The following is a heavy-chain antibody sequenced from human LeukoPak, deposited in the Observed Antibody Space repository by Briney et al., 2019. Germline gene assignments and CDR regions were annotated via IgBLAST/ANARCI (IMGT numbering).Heavy chain of an antibody. CDR3: ARSPSMVRGVIYWFDP. D-gene: IGHD3-10*01. V-gene: IGHV4-59*01. Sequence: SETLSLTCTVSGGSISSYYWSWIRQPPGKGLDWIGYIYYSGSTNYNPSLKSRVTISVDTSKNQFSLKLSSVTAADAAVYYCARSPSMVRGVIYWFDPWGQGTLVTVSS. CDR2: IYYSGST. CDR1: GGSISSYY. J-gene: IGHJ5*02.